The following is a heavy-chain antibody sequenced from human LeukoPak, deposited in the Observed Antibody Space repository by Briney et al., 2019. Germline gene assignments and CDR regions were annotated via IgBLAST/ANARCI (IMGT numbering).Heavy chain of an antibody. CDR1: EFDFSSHA. V-gene: IGHV3-23*01. CDR3: ANEIRPNDY. CDR2: ISISGSKT. Sequence: GGSLRLSCAASEFDFSSHAMTWVRKPPGKGLEWVSAISISGSKTYYADSVKGRFTISRDNSKNTLYLQMNSLRAEDTAVYYCANEIRPNDYWGQGTQVTVSS. J-gene: IGHJ4*02. D-gene: IGHD4-17*01.